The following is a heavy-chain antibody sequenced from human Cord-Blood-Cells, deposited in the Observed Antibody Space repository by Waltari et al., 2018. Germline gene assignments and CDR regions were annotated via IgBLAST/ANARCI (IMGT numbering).Heavy chain of an antibody. D-gene: IGHD5-12*01. CDR3: ARELRDGYNQNWFDP. V-gene: IGHV1-69*01. CDR1: GGTFSSYA. CDR2: IIPIFGTA. J-gene: IGHJ5*02. Sequence: QVQLVQSGAEVKKPGSSVKVSCKASGGTFSSYAIRCVVQAPGQGLEWMGGIIPIFGTANYAQKFQGRVTITADESTSTAYMELSSLRSEDTAVYYCARELRDGYNQNWFDPWGQGTLVTVSS.